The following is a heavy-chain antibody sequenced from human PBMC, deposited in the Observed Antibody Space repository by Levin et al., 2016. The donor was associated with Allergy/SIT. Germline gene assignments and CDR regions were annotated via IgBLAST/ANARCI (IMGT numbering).Heavy chain of an antibody. CDR3: AIRWVAISAGPWFDP. CDR1: GGTLTSYI. V-gene: IGHV1-69*13. Sequence: SVKVSCKASGGTLTSYIITWVRQAPGQGLEWVGGIIPVLGTANYAQKFQGRVTITADDSTSTAYMELRRLRSEDTAVYFCAIRWVAISAGPWFDPWGQGTLVSVSS. J-gene: IGHJ5*02. D-gene: IGHD2-21*01. CDR2: IIPVLGTA.